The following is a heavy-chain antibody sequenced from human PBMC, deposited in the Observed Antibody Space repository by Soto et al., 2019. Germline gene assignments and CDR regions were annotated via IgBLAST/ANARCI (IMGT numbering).Heavy chain of an antibody. CDR2: INPNSGGT. J-gene: IGHJ4*02. Sequence: SVQVSCKASGYTFTGYYMHWVRQAPGQGLEWMGWINPNSGGTNYAQKFQGRVTMTRDTSISTAYMELSRLRSDDTAVYYCATTAVAGTSVGDDWGQGNLVTVAS. D-gene: IGHD6-19*01. CDR1: GYTFTGYY. CDR3: ATTAVAGTSVGDD. V-gene: IGHV1-2*02.